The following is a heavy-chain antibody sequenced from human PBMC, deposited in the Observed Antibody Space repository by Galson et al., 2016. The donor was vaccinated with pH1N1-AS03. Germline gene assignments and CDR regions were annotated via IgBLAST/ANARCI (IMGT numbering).Heavy chain of an antibody. CDR1: GYRFTNYW. Sequence: QSGAEVKKPGESLKISCTGSGYRFTNYWIGWVRQMPGKGLEWMGIIYPGNSDSRYNKSFQGQVTISADTSISTVYLQWSSLQASDTAMYYCARPRLNYFDNWGQGTLVTVSS. CDR2: IYPGNSDS. V-gene: IGHV5-51*03. CDR3: ARPRLNYFDN. J-gene: IGHJ4*02. D-gene: IGHD3-16*01.